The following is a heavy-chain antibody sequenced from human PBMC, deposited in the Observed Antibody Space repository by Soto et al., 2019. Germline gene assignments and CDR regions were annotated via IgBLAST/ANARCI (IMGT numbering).Heavy chain of an antibody. Sequence: EVQLLESGGGLVQPGGSLSLSCAASGFTFSNNATSWVRRAPGKGLEWVSAISGSGGSTYYADSVKGRFTISRDNSKNTLSLQMNSLRAEDTAIYYCAKDHSSGWLNFDYWGQGTLVTVSS. J-gene: IGHJ4*02. CDR1: GFTFSNNA. V-gene: IGHV3-23*01. CDR3: AKDHSSGWLNFDY. CDR2: ISGSGGST. D-gene: IGHD6-19*01.